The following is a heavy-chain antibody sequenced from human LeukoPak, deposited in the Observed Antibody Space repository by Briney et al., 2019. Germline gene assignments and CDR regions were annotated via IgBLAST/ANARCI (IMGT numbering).Heavy chain of an antibody. CDR1: GGTFSSYA. D-gene: IGHD2-2*01. J-gene: IGHJ3*02. V-gene: IGHV1-69*13. CDR2: IIPIFGTA. CDR3: ATMPPGDQLEAFDI. Sequence: SVKVSCKASGGTFSSYAISWVRQAPGQGLEWMGGIIPIFGTAYYAQKFQGRVTITADESTSTAYMELSSLRSEDTAVYYCATMPPGDQLEAFDIWGQGTMVTVSS.